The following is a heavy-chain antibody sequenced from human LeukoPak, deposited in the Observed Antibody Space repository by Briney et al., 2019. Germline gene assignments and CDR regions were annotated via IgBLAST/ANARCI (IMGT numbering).Heavy chain of an antibody. CDR3: AKTFPYGTTWFGFCDY. J-gene: IGHJ4*02. CDR1: GFPFSNNV. CDR2: ISGGGGDT. V-gene: IGHV3-23*01. D-gene: IGHD3-10*01. Sequence: PGGSLRLSCAASGFPFSNNVMTWVRQAPGRGLDWLSAISGGGGDTYYADSVKGRFTISRDNSKNILYLQMSSLTAEDTAVYYCAKTFPYGTTWFGFCDYWGQGALVTVS.